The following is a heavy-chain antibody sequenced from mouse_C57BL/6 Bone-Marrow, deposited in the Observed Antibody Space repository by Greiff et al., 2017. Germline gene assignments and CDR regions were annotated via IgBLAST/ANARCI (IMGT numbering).Heavy chain of an antibody. Sequence: EVQLQQSGAELVRPGASVKLSCTASGFNIKDDYMHWVKQRPEQGLEWIGWIDPENGDTEYASKFQGKATITADTSSNTAYLQRSSLTSEDTAVYYCASMYYFDYWGQGTTLTVSS. J-gene: IGHJ2*01. V-gene: IGHV14-4*01. CDR1: GFNIKDDY. CDR2: IDPENGDT. CDR3: ASMYYFDY. D-gene: IGHD2-3*01.